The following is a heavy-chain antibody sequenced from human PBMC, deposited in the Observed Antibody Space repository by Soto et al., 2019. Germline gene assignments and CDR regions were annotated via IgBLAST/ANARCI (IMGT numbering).Heavy chain of an antibody. CDR1: GFTFENFG. CDR2: IWHDGSKT. V-gene: IGHV3-33*03. D-gene: IGHD2-8*01. Sequence: QVQMVQSGGGVVQPGRSLRLSCTASGFTFENFGIHWVRQAPGKGLEWVAVIWHDGSKTQYGDSVNGRFIISRDNSKNTMYLKLKRLKAEDAAIYYWVTGIEVYWGQGTRVTVSS. CDR3: VTGIEVY. J-gene: IGHJ4*02.